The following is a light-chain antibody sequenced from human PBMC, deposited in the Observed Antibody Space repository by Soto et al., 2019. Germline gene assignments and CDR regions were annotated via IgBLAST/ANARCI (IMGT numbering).Light chain of an antibody. J-gene: IGKJ3*01. Sequence: DIVMTQSPDSLAVSLGERATINCKSSQSVLYSSNNKNYLAWYQQKPGQPPKLLIYWASTRESGVPDRFSGSGSGKDFTLTISSLKAEDVAVYYCQQYYSNPVTLGPGTKVDIK. CDR2: WAS. CDR3: QQYYSNPVT. CDR1: QSVLYSSNNKNY. V-gene: IGKV4-1*01.